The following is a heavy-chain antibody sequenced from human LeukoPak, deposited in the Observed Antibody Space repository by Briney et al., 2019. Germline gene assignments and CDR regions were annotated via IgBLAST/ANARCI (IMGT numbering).Heavy chain of an antibody. D-gene: IGHD6-13*01. Sequence: ETLSLTCAVYGGSFSGYYWSWVRQAPGKGLEWVSAISGSGGSTYYADSVKGRFTISRDNSKNTLYLQMNSLRAEDTAVYYCAKDRIAAAGRRYFDYWGQGTLVTVSS. J-gene: IGHJ4*02. V-gene: IGHV3-23*01. CDR2: ISGSGGST. CDR1: GGSFSGYY. CDR3: AKDRIAAAGRRYFDY.